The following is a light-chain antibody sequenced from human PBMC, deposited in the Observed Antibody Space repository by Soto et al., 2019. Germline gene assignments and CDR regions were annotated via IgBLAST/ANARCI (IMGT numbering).Light chain of an antibody. CDR2: AAS. V-gene: IGKV1-39*01. CDR3: HQSYSTPWT. CDR1: QSISSY. J-gene: IGKJ1*01. Sequence: DIQMTQSPSSLSASVGDRVTITCRASQSISSYLNWYQQKPGKAPKLLIYAASSLQSGVPSRFSGSGSGTDFNLTISSLQPEDFANYYCHQSYSTPWTFGQGTKVEIK.